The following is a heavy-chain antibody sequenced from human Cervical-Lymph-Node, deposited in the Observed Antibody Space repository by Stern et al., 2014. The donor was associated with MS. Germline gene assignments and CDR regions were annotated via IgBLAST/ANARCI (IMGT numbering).Heavy chain of an antibody. Sequence: EVQLVESGAELIRPGESLKISWKGSGFKFSIYWIAWVRQMPGKGLEWMWTLYPETSETIYRPSFQGQVTMSADNSPSTAYLQWSSLNASDTAMYFCARQTTAWASDVWGQGTLVTVSS. J-gene: IGHJ4*02. CDR3: ARQTTAWASDV. CDR2: LYPETSET. D-gene: IGHD1-14*01. CDR1: GFKFSIYW. V-gene: IGHV5-51*01.